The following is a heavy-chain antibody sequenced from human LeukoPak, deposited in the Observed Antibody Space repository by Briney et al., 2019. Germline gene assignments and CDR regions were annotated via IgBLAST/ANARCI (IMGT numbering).Heavy chain of an antibody. V-gene: IGHV3-30*04. Sequence: PGGSQRLSCAASGFTFSSYAMHWVRQAPGKGLEWVAVISYDGSNKYYADSVKGRFTISRDNSKNTLYLQMNSLRAEDTAVYYCAWGQLWSLGDYYMDVWGKGTTVTVSS. CDR1: GFTFSSYA. J-gene: IGHJ6*03. CDR3: AWGQLWSLGDYYMDV. D-gene: IGHD5-18*01. CDR2: ISYDGSNK.